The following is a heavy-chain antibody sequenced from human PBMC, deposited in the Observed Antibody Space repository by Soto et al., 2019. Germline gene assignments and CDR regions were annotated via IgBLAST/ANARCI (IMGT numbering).Heavy chain of an antibody. Sequence: QVQLVQSGAEVKKPGSSVKVSCKASGGTFSSYTISWVRQAPGQGLEWMGRIIPILGIANYAQKFQGRVTXTXXKSTSTAYMELSSLRSEDTAVYYCAREEEIAAATDWGQGTLVTVSS. CDR3: AREEEIAAATD. V-gene: IGHV1-69*08. J-gene: IGHJ4*02. CDR2: IIPILGIA. CDR1: GGTFSSYT. D-gene: IGHD6-13*01.